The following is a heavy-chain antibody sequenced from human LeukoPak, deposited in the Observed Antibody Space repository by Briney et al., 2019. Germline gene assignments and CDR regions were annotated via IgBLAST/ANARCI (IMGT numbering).Heavy chain of an antibody. CDR2: INAGNGNT. D-gene: IGHD2-15*01. J-gene: IGHJ4*02. CDR1: GYTFTSYA. V-gene: IGHV1-3*01. CDR3: ASVYAGYCSGGSCYSDYFDY. Sequence: ASVKVSCKASGYTFTSYAMHLVRQAPGQRLEWMGWINAGNGNTKYSQKFQGRVTITRDTSASTAYMELSSLRSEDTAVYYCASVYAGYCSGGSCYSDYFDYWGQGTLVTVSS.